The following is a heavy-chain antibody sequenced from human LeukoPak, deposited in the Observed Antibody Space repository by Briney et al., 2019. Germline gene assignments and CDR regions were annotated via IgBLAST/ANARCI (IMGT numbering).Heavy chain of an antibody. CDR3: AKDYRSTVAGGRNWLDP. CDR2: ISGSGGST. D-gene: IGHD6-19*01. Sequence: GGSLRLSCAASGFTFSSYAMSWVRQAPGKGLEWVSAISGSGGSTYYADSVKGRFTISRDSSKNTLYLQINSLRAEDTAVYYCAKDYRSTVAGGRNWLDPWGQGTLVTVSS. V-gene: IGHV3-23*01. CDR1: GFTFSSYA. J-gene: IGHJ5*02.